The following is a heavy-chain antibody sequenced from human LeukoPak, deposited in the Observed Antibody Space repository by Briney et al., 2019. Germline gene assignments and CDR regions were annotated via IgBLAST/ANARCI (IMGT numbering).Heavy chain of an antibody. Sequence: PGGSLRLSCAASGFTFSSYRMNWVRQAPGKGLEWVAVISYDGSNKYYADSVKGRFTISRDNSKNTLYLQMNSLRAEDTAVYYCAEEGVPKWELLNYFGYWGQGTLVTVSS. J-gene: IGHJ4*02. V-gene: IGHV3-30*18. D-gene: IGHD1-26*01. CDR3: AEEGVPKWELLNYFGY. CDR1: GFTFSSYR. CDR2: ISYDGSNK.